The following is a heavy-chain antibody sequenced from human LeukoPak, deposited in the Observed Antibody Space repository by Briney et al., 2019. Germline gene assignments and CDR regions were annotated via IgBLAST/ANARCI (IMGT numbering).Heavy chain of an antibody. Sequence: GGSLRLSCAASGFTFSDCYMSWIRQAPGKGLEWVSYISASGDTTHYADSVKGRFTISRDNAQNSVFLQMNSLRAEDTAIYYCARPNSFDIWGQGTMVTVSS. V-gene: IGHV3-11*04. CDR1: GFTFSDCY. J-gene: IGHJ3*02. CDR2: ISASGDTT. CDR3: ARPNSFDI.